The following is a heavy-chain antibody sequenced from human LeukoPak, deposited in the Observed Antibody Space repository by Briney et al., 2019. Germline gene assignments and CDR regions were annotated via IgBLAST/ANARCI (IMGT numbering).Heavy chain of an antibody. J-gene: IGHJ4*02. Sequence: ASVKVSCKASGYTFTGYYMHWVRQAPGQGREWMGWINPNSGGTNYAQKFQGRVTMTRDTSISTAYMELSRLRSDDTAVYYCARDVRIAVAAPDYWGQGTLVTVSS. V-gene: IGHV1-2*02. CDR1: GYTFTGYY. CDR3: ARDVRIAVAAPDY. CDR2: INPNSGGT. D-gene: IGHD6-19*01.